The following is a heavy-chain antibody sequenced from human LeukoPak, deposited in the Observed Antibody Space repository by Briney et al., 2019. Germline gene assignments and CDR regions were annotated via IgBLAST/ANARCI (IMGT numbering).Heavy chain of an antibody. D-gene: IGHD3-10*01. V-gene: IGHV4-34*01. J-gene: IGHJ4*02. CDR1: VGSFSGYY. Sequence: SETLSLTCAVYVGSFSGYYWSWIRQAPGKGLEWIGEVNHSGSTTFSPSLKSRVTLSVDTSKNQFSMKLSSVTAADTAVYYCAREVYYYSSGSYYIFDCWGQGTLVTVSS. CDR2: VNHSGST. CDR3: AREVYYYSSGSYYIFDC.